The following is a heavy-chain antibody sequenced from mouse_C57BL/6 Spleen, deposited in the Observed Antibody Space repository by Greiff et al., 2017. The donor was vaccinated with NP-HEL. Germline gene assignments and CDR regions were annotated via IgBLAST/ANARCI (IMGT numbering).Heavy chain of an antibody. CDR2: IWSGGST. CDR3: ASSLHYEGYFDV. V-gene: IGHV2-2*01. J-gene: IGHJ1*03. Sequence: VQLQESGPGLVQPSQSLSITCTVSGFSLTSYGVHWVRQSPGKGLEWLGVIWSGGSTYYNAAFISRLSISKDNSKSQVFFKMNSLQADDTAIYYCASSLHYEGYFDVWGTGTTVTVSS. D-gene: IGHD1-1*01. CDR1: GFSLTSYG.